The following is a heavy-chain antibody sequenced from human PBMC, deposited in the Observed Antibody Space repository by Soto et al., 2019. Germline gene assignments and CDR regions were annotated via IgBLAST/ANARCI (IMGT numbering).Heavy chain of an antibody. Sequence: PGESLKISCKGSGYSFTSYWIGWVRQMPGKGLEWMGIIYPGDSETRYSPSFQGQVTISADKSISTAYLQWNSLKASDTAMYYCARSPNFCSGGTCYALRFDYWGQGTLVTVSS. V-gene: IGHV5-51*01. CDR2: IYPGDSET. J-gene: IGHJ4*02. D-gene: IGHD2-15*01. CDR1: GYSFTSYW. CDR3: ARSPNFCSGGTCYALRFDY.